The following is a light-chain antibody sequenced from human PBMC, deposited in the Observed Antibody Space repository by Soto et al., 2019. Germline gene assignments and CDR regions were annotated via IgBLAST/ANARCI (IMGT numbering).Light chain of an antibody. V-gene: IGKV1-5*03. CDR2: EAS. J-gene: IGKJ4*01. CDR1: QSISSR. CDR3: QQYINYSS. Sequence: DIQMTQSPSTLSASVGDRVTITCRASQSISSRLVWYQQKPGKAPKLLIYEASKLESGVPSRFSGSGSGTEFTLTISSLQPDDFATYYCQQYINYSSFGGGTKVEIK.